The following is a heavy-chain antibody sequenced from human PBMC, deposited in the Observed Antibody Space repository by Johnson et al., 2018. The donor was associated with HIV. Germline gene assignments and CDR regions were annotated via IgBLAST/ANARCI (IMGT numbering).Heavy chain of an antibody. V-gene: IGHV3-30*04. D-gene: IGHD1-26*01. CDR3: ARDPRGSLGRRVGATYSAFDI. CDR2: ISYDGSNK. Sequence: QEKLVESGGGVVQPGRSLRLSCSASGFTFSSYAMHWVRQAPGKGLEWVAVISYDGSNKYYADSVKGRFTISRDNSKNTLYLQMNSLRAEDTAVYYCARDPRGSLGRRVGATYSAFDIWGQGTMVTVSS. J-gene: IGHJ3*02. CDR1: GFTFSSYA.